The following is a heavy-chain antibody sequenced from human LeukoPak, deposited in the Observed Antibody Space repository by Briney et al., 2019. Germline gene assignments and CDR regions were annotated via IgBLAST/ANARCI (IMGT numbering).Heavy chain of an antibody. CDR1: GYTFTNYY. CDR3: ARDYSGEWEQLTGWWFDP. V-gene: IGHV1-46*01. J-gene: IGHJ5*02. CDR2: INPSGGST. Sequence: GASVKVSCKASGYTFTNYYIHWVRQAPGQGLECMGIINPSGGSTSYAQKFQGRVTVTRDMSTRTVYMELSDLRPEDTAVYYCARDYSGEWEQLTGWWFDPWGQGTLVIVSS. D-gene: IGHD1-26*01.